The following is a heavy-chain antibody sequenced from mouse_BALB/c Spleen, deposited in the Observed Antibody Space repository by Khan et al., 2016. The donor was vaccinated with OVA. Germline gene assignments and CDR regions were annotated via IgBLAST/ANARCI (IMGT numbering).Heavy chain of an antibody. D-gene: IGHD2-10*01. CDR1: GFSLTNYG. CDR3: ARQPYYHYNVMDY. V-gene: IGHV2-6-1*01. J-gene: IGHJ4*01. CDR2: IWSDGST. Sequence: QVQLKESGPGLVAPSQSLSITCTISGFSLTNYGVHWVRSPPGKGLEWLVVIWSDGSTTYNSALKSRLTINKDNSKSQVFLKMNSLQTDDTAMYFCARQPYYHYNVMDYWGQGTSVTVSS.